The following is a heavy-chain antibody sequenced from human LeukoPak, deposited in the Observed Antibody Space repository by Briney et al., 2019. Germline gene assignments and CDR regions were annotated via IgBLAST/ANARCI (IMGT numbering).Heavy chain of an antibody. V-gene: IGHV3-30*03. Sequence: GGSLRLSCAVSGFTFSSYGMDWVRQAPGKGLEWVTGIAFDGSRKHYADSVKGRFTISRDNARNSLYLQMNSLRAEDTAVYYCASRYEMATIYYFDYWGQGTLVTVSS. J-gene: IGHJ4*02. CDR2: IAFDGSRK. CDR3: ASRYEMATIYYFDY. CDR1: GFTFSSYG. D-gene: IGHD5-24*01.